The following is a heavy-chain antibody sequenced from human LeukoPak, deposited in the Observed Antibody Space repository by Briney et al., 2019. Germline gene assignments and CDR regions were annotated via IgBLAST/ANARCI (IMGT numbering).Heavy chain of an antibody. J-gene: IGHJ4*02. CDR3: ARELMAAAPPDY. D-gene: IGHD6-13*01. CDR2: ISYDGSNK. V-gene: IGHV3-30*14. CDR1: GFTFSSYA. Sequence: GGSLRLSCAASGFTFSSYAMHWVRQAPGKGLEWVAVISYDGSNKYYADSVKGRFTISRDNSKNTLYLQMGSLRAEDMAVYYCARELMAAAPPDYWGQGTLVTVSS.